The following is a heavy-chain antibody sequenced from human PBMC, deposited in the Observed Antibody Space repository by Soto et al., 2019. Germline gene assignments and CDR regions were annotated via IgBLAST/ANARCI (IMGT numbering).Heavy chain of an antibody. CDR3: ARGLNKAALSFEY. Sequence: GGSLRLSCTVSGFTFDNYTMSWVRQAPGKGLEWISGINWNGASAGYADSVKGRFTISRDNAKNSLYLQMNSLRAEDTALYYCARGLNKAALSFEYWGQGTLVTVSS. J-gene: IGHJ4*01. V-gene: IGHV3-20*04. D-gene: IGHD6-25*01. CDR1: GFTFDNYT. CDR2: INWNGASA.